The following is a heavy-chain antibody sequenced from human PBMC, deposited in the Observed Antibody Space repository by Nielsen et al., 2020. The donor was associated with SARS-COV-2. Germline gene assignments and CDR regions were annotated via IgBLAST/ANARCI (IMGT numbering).Heavy chain of an antibody. Sequence: SETLSLTCAVSGGSISSGGYSWSWIRQPPGKGLEWIGYIYHSGSTYYNPSLKSRVTISVDRSKNQFSLKLSSVTAADTAVYYCARGEPDCSSTSCYGYYYYYYMDVWGKGTTVTVSS. CDR2: IYHSGST. CDR1: GGSISSGGYS. J-gene: IGHJ6*03. V-gene: IGHV4-30-2*01. D-gene: IGHD2-2*01. CDR3: ARGEPDCSSTSCYGYYYYYYMDV.